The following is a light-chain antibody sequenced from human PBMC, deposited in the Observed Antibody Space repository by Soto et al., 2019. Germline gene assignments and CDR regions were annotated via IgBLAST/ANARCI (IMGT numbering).Light chain of an antibody. V-gene: IGLV2-14*03. CDR2: DVS. CDR1: SSDVGGYNY. Sequence: QSALTQPASVSGSPGQSITISCTGTSSDVGGYNYVSWYQHHPGKAPKLMIYDVSNRPSGVSNRFSGSKSGNTASLTISGLQADDEADYYCSSSSSSGTGVFGTWTKLTVL. J-gene: IGLJ1*01. CDR3: SSSSSSGTGV.